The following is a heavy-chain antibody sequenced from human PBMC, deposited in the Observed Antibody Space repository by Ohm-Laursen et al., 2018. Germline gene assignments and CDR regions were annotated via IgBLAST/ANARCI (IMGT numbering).Heavy chain of an antibody. CDR1: GGSFSGHY. V-gene: IGHV4-34*01. CDR2: INHTGST. CDR3: ARQGDSGRSFDY. D-gene: IGHD3-10*01. J-gene: IGHJ4*02. Sequence: TLSLTCAVYGGSFSGHYWSWIRQPPGKGLEWIGEINHTGSTNYNPSLKSRVTISVDTSKNQFSLKLRSVTAADTAVYYCARQGDSGRSFDYWGQGTLVTVSS.